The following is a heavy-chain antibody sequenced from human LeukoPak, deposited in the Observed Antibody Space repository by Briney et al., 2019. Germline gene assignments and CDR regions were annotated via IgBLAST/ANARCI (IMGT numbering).Heavy chain of an antibody. V-gene: IGHV1-69*05. D-gene: IGHD5-24*01. CDR3: ARGVGPVEMATITGYYFDY. Sequence: ASVKVSCKASGGTFSSYAISWVRQAPGQGLEWMGRIIPIFGTANYAQKFQGRVTITTDESTGTAYMELSSLRSEDTAVYYCARGVGPVEMATITGYYFDYWGQGTLVTVSS. CDR2: IIPIFGTA. J-gene: IGHJ4*02. CDR1: GGTFSSYA.